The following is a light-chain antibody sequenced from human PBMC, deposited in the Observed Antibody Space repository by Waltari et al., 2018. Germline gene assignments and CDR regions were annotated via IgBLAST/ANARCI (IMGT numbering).Light chain of an antibody. CDR3: AVWDDNLYGVV. J-gene: IGLJ2*01. CDR2: RNF. Sequence: QSVLTQPPSASGAPGQRATISCSGSSSNIGSNSVYWYQQFPGTAPRLLIYRNFQGPSGVPGRFSGSKSGTSASLAISGLRSEDEADYYCAVWDDNLYGVVFGGGTKLTVL. CDR1: SSNIGSNS. V-gene: IGLV1-47*01.